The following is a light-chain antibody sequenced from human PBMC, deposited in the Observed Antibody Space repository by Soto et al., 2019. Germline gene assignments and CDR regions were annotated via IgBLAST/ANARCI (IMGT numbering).Light chain of an antibody. CDR3: QQYNSCPRT. CDR2: GAS. V-gene: IGKV3-15*01. Sequence: EIVMTQSPATLSVPPGERATLSCRASQRVSTNFAWYQQKPGQAPRLLIYGASTRAAAVPARFTASGSGTEFTLAISSLQSEDFAVYYCQQYNSCPRTFGQGPKVEIK. J-gene: IGKJ1*01. CDR1: QRVSTN.